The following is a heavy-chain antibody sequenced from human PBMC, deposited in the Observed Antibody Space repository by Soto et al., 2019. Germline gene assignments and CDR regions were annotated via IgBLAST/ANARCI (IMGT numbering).Heavy chain of an antibody. V-gene: IGHV5-10-1*01. J-gene: IGHJ6*02. D-gene: IGHD2-2*01. CDR3: ARPNCSSTSCSPSYYVMDV. Sequence: GESLKISCKGSGYSFTSYWISWVRQMPGKGLEWMGRIDPSDSYTNYSPSFQGHVTISADKSISTAYLQWSSLKASDTAMYYCARPNCSSTSCSPSYYVMDVWGLGSTVQVSS. CDR2: IDPSDSYT. CDR1: GYSFTSYW.